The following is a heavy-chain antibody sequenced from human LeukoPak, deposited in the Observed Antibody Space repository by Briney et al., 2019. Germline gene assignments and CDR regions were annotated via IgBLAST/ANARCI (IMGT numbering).Heavy chain of an antibody. CDR3: ARDRIQLWLSWYFDL. D-gene: IGHD5-18*01. J-gene: IGHJ2*01. CDR2: IKQDGSEK. Sequence: PGGSLRLSCAASGFTFSSYSMNWVRQAPGKGLEWVANIKQDGSEKYYVDSVKGRFTISRDNAKNSLYLQMNSLRAEDTAVYYCARDRIQLWLSWYFDLWGRGTLVTVSS. V-gene: IGHV3-7*01. CDR1: GFTFSSYS.